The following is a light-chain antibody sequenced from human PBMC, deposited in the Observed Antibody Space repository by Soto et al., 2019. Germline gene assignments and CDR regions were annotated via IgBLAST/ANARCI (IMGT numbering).Light chain of an antibody. CDR3: QQLNSYPPLT. J-gene: IGKJ4*01. Sequence: DIQLTQSPSFLSASVGDRVTIYCRASQGISSHLAWYQQKPGKAPRLLIYDASTLQSGVPSRFSGSGSGTEFTLTISNLQPEDFATYYCQQLNSYPPLTFGGGTKVEIK. CDR1: QGISSH. CDR2: DAS. V-gene: IGKV1-9*01.